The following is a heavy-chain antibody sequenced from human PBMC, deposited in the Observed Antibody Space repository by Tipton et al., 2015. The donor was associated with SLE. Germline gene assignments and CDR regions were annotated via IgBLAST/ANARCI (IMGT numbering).Heavy chain of an antibody. CDR3: ARGPDRAVCD. CDR1: GGSFSGYY. V-gene: IGHV4-34*01. CDR2: INHSGST. Sequence: TLSLTCAVYGGSFSGYYWSWIRQPPGKGLEWIGEINHSGSTNYNPSLKSRVTISVDTSKNQFSLKLSSVTAADTAVYYCARGPDRAVCDWGQGTLVTVSP. D-gene: IGHD3-10*01. J-gene: IGHJ4*02.